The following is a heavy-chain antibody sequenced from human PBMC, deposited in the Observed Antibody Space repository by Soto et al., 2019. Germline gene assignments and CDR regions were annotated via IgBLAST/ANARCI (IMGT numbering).Heavy chain of an antibody. CDR2: IYYIGST. CDR1: GGSISSSSYY. D-gene: IGHD6-19*01. V-gene: IGHV4-39*01. J-gene: IGHJ4*02. CDR3: ARPSSGWHPFGY. Sequence: QLQLQESGPGLVKPSETLSLTCTVSGGSISSSSYYWGWIRQPPGKGLEWIGSIYYIGSTYYNPSLKSRVPISVDTSKNQFSLKLSSVTAADTAVYYCARPSSGWHPFGYWGQGTLVTVSS.